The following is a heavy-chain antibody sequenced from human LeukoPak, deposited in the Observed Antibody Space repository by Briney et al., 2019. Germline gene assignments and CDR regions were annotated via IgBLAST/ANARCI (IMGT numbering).Heavy chain of an antibody. V-gene: IGHV1-2*04. CDR2: INPNSGGT. CDR3: ARDGSVTPGHFDY. D-gene: IGHD4-23*01. Sequence: GASVKVSCKASGYTFTGYYMHWVRQAPGQGLEWMGWINPNSGGTNYAQKFQGWVTMTRDTSISTAYMELSRLRSDDTAVYYCARDGSVTPGHFDYWGQGTLVTVSS. CDR1: GYTFTGYY. J-gene: IGHJ4*02.